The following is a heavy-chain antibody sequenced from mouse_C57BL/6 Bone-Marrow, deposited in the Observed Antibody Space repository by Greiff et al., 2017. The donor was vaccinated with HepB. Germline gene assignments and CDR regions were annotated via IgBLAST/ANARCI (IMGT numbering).Heavy chain of an antibody. CDR1: GYAFSSSW. D-gene: IGHD1-1*01. CDR2: IYPGDGDT. Sequence: VQLQESGPELVKPGASVKISCKASGYAFSSSWMNWVKQRPGKGLEWIGRIYPGDGDTNYNGKFKGKATLTADKSSSTAYMQLSSLTSEDSAVYFCARRAYYYGSSLYFDYWGQGTTLTVSS. J-gene: IGHJ2*01. V-gene: IGHV1-82*01. CDR3: ARRAYYYGSSLYFDY.